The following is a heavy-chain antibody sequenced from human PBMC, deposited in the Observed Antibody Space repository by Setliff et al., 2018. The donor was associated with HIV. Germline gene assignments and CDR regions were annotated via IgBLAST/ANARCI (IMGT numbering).Heavy chain of an antibody. V-gene: IGHV3-15*05. J-gene: IGHJ4*02. Sequence: GGSLRLSCAASGFTFTIYTMNWVRRAPGKGLEWVGRIKSKTDGGTTDYAAPVNGRFTISRDDSMNTAYLQMNSLKIEDTAVYYCTRPQYFYDIGGSDYWGQGTLVTVSS. CDR3: TRPQYFYDIGGSDY. D-gene: IGHD3-22*01. CDR1: GFTFTIYT. CDR2: IKSKTDGGTT.